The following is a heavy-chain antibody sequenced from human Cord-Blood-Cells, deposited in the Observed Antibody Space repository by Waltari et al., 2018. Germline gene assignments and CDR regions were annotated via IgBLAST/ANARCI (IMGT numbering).Heavy chain of an antibody. CDR3: ARDCIDGGYSSSSFAFDI. J-gene: IGHJ3*02. D-gene: IGHD6-6*01. CDR1: GYTFTGYY. CDR2: INPNSGGT. Sequence: QVQLVQSGAEVKKPGASVKVSCKASGYTFTGYYMHWVRQAPGHGLEWMGWINPNSGGTNYAQKFQGRVTMTRDTSISTAYMELSRLRSDDTAVYYCARDCIDGGYSSSSFAFDIWGQGTMVTVSS. V-gene: IGHV1-2*02.